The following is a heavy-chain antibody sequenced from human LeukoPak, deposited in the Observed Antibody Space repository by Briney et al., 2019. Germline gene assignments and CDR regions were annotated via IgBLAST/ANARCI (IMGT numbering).Heavy chain of an antibody. J-gene: IGHJ4*02. D-gene: IGHD6-19*01. CDR3: AREGQWLEG. Sequence: PGGSLRLSCAASGFTFSSYAMHWVRQAPGKGLEWVAVISYDGSNKYYADSVKGRFTISRDNSKNTLYLQMNSLRAEDTAVYYCAREGQWLEGWGQGTLVTVSS. CDR2: ISYDGSNK. CDR1: GFTFSSYA. V-gene: IGHV3-30*04.